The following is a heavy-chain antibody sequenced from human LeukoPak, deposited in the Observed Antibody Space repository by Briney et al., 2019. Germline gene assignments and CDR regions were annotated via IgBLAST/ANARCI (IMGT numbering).Heavy chain of an antibody. CDR1: GGSVSSGTYY. J-gene: IGHJ4*02. CDR2: LYYSGSI. CDR3: ARVALVAGTYYFDY. D-gene: IGHD6-19*01. V-gene: IGHV4-61*01. Sequence: SETLSLTCTVSGGSVSSGTYYWSWIRQPPGKGLEWIGYLYYSGSINYNPSLKSRVTISVDTSKNQFSLKLSSVTAADTAVYYCARVALVAGTYYFDYWGQGTLLTVSS.